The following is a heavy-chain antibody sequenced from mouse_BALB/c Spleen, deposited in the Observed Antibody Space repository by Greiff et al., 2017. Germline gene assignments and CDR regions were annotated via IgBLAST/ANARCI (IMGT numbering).Heavy chain of an antibody. J-gene: IGHJ4*01. CDR2: IWAGGST. V-gene: IGHV2-9*02. D-gene: IGHD2-10*01. CDR1: GFSLTSYG. CDR3: ARDAYYGNYRVAMDY. Sequence: QVQLKESGPGLVAPSQSLSITCTVSGFSLTSYGVHWVRQPPGKGLEWLGVIWAGGSTNYNSALMSRLSISKDNSKSQVFLKMNSLQTDDTAMYYCARDAYYGNYRVAMDYWGQGTSVTVSS.